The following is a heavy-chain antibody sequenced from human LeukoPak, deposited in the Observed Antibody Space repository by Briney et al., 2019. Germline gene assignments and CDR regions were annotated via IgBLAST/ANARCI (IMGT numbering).Heavy chain of an antibody. V-gene: IGHV3-74*01. CDR3: ARHLTYGGWNL. CDR1: GFTFSRYW. Sequence: PGGSLRLSCAASGFTFSRYWMHWVRQAPGKGLVWISHINLDGSSATYADSVKGRFTISRDNAKNTLDLQMSSLRAEDTAVYYCARHLTYGGWNLWGQGTLVTVSS. D-gene: IGHD4-23*01. CDR2: INLDGSSA. J-gene: IGHJ5*02.